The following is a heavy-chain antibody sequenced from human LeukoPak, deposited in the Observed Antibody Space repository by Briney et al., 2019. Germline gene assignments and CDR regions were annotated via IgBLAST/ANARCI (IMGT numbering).Heavy chain of an antibody. CDR3: ARSPYSSSWLIFDY. CDR1: GFTFKDYY. CDR2: LNPYSGGT. V-gene: IGHV1-2*02. J-gene: IGHJ4*02. D-gene: IGHD6-13*01. Sequence: ASVKVSCKTSGFTFKDYYIHWVRQAPGQGLEWMGWLNPYSGGTNYAQKFQGRVTMTRDTSISTAYMELSRLRSDDTAVYYCARSPYSSSWLIFDYWGQGTLVTVSS.